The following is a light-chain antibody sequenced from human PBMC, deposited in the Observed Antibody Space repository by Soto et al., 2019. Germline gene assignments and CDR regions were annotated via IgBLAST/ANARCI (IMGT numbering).Light chain of an antibody. V-gene: IGKV2-24*01. CDR3: MQSTQFPRT. J-gene: IGKJ1*01. CDR2: KLY. CDR1: QSLLHSDGNTY. Sequence: DIVTTQTPLSSPVTLGQPASISCRSSQSLLHSDGNTYLSWFQQRPGQPPRLLIYKLYNRFSGVPDRFSGRGSETDFTLKISRVEAEDVGVYYCMQSTQFPRTFGQGTQVDIK.